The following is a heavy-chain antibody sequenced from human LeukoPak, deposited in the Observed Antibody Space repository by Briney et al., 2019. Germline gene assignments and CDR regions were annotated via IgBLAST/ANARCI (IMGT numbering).Heavy chain of an antibody. CDR3: ARVSAITGATDALDF. CDR1: GFTFSDKV. J-gene: IGHJ3*01. D-gene: IGHD1-20*01. CDR2: IRKKPNSYTT. V-gene: IGHV3-72*01. Sequence: GGSLRLSCAASGFTFSDKVVEWVRQAPGKGMEWVGRIRKKPNSYTTEYAASVKGRFTFSRDDSKNSLYLQMNSLEAEDTAVYYCARVSAITGATDALDFWGQGTMVTVSS.